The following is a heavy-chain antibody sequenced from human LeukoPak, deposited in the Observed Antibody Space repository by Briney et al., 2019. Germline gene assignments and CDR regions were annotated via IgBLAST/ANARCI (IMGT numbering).Heavy chain of an antibody. CDR1: GGSISSYY. J-gene: IGHJ6*02. D-gene: IGHD3-10*01. CDR3: ARSTTMVYYYYGMDV. CDR2: IYYSGST. V-gene: IGHV4-59*01. Sequence: SETLSLTCTVSGGSISSYYWSWIRQPPGKGLEWIGYIYYSGSTNYNPSLKSRVTISVDTSKNQFSLKLSSVTAADTAVYYCARSTTMVYYYYGMDVWGQGTTVTVSS.